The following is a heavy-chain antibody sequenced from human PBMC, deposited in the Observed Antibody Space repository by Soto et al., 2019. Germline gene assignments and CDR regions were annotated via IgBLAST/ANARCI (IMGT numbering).Heavy chain of an antibody. CDR1: GYTFTGYD. D-gene: IGHD2-15*01. J-gene: IGHJ3*02. Sequence: ASVKVSCKASGYTFTGYDINWVRQATGQGLEWMGWMNPNSGNTGYAQKFQGRVTMTRNTSISTAYMELSSLRSEDTAVYYCARGRSVVDLFDTWGQGTMVTVSS. CDR3: ARGRSVVDLFDT. CDR2: MNPNSGNT. V-gene: IGHV1-8*01.